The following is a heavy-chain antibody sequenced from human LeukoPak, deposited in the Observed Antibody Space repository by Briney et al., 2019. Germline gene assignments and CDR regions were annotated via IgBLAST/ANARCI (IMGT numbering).Heavy chain of an antibody. CDR2: IYTSGST. Sequence: SETLSLTCTVSGGSISSGSYYWSWIRQPAGKGLEWIGRIYTSGSTNYNPSLKSRVTISVDTSKNQFSLKLSSVTAADTAVYYCAREVLGYCSSTSCPDDAFDIWGQGTMVTVSS. V-gene: IGHV4-61*02. J-gene: IGHJ3*02. D-gene: IGHD2-2*01. CDR3: AREVLGYCSSTSCPDDAFDI. CDR1: GGSISSGSYY.